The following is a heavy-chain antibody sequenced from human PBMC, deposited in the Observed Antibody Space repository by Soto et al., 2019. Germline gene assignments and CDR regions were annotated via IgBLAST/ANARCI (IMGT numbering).Heavy chain of an antibody. CDR3: ARDRLSGTTSYYFNS. CDR1: GGSISSGGYY. D-gene: IGHD1-20*01. V-gene: IGHV4-30-4*01. CDR2: IYYTGST. J-gene: IGHJ4*02. Sequence: TLSLTCSVSGGSISSGGYYWSWIRQPPGKGPEWLGYIYYTGSTYYHPSLKSRITISVDTSKNQFSLKLTSMTAADTAVYYCARDRLSGTTSYYFNSWGQGTLVTVAS.